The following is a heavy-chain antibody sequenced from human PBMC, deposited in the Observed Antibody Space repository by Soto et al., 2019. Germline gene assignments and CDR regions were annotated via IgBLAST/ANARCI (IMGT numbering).Heavy chain of an antibody. Sequence: GGSLRLSXAASGFTFSSYAMSWVRQAPGKGLEWVSAISGSGGSTYYADSVKGRFTISRDNSKNTLYLQMNSLRAEDTAVYYCANDYYDSSGYYPGGWFDPWGQGTLVTVSS. CDR3: ANDYYDSSGYYPGGWFDP. CDR2: ISGSGGST. CDR1: GFTFSSYA. V-gene: IGHV3-23*01. D-gene: IGHD3-22*01. J-gene: IGHJ5*02.